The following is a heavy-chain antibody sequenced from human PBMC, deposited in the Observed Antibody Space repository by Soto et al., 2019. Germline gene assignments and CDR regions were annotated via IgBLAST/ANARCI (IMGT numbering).Heavy chain of an antibody. CDR1: GDSVNSYY. CDR2: VYYSGST. CDR3: ERAETSRIHNFDX. Sequence: PSETLSLPFTVTGDSVNSYYWSWMRQPPGKGLECMFYVYYSGSTNYNPSLKSLVTISVETSKNQISLRLKSVTAADTAVYYCERAETSRIHNFDXWGQGRLVTVSX. D-gene: IGHD6-6*01. V-gene: IGHV4-59*02. J-gene: IGHJ4*02.